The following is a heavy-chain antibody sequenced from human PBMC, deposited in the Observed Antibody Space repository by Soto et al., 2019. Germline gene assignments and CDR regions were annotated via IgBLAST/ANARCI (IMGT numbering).Heavy chain of an antibody. Sequence: QVQLVQSGAEVKKPGASVKVSCKASGYTFTSYYMHWVRQAPGQGLEWMGIINPSGGSTSYAQKFQGRVTMTRDTSTSTVYMELSSLRSEDTAVYYCAREGASYYYDSSGSPFVDYWGQGTLVTVSS. CDR1: GYTFTSYY. CDR2: INPSGGST. V-gene: IGHV1-46*01. J-gene: IGHJ4*02. D-gene: IGHD3-22*01. CDR3: AREGASYYYDSSGSPFVDY.